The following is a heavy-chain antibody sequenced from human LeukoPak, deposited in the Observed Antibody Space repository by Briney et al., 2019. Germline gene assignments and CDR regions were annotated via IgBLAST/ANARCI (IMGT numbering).Heavy chain of an antibody. CDR3: ATEPAYSGSWGD. D-gene: IGHD1-26*01. Sequence: ASVKVSCKVSGYTLTELSMHWVRQAPGKGLEWMGGFDPEDGETIYAQKFQGRVTMTEDTSTDTAYMELSSLRSEDTAVYYCATEPAYSGSWGDWGQGTLVTVSS. CDR1: GYTLTELS. V-gene: IGHV1-24*01. J-gene: IGHJ4*02. CDR2: FDPEDGET.